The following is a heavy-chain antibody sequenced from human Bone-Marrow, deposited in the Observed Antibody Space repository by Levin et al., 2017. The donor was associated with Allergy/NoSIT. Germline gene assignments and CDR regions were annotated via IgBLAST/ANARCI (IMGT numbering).Heavy chain of an antibody. CDR1: GFIFSDYG. Sequence: SGGSLRLSCAASGFIFSDYGMHWVRQAPGKGLEWVAVISYDGITTFYADSVKGRFTISRDNSKNTLHLEMNSVRPEDTAVYYCAKRLQLEDCFQNWGQGTLVTVSS. J-gene: IGHJ4*02. CDR3: AKRLQLEDCFQN. D-gene: IGHD5-24*01. V-gene: IGHV3-30*18. CDR2: ISYDGITT.